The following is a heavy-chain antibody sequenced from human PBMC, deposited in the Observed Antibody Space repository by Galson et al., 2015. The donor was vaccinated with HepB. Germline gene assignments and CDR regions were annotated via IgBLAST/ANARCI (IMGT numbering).Heavy chain of an antibody. CDR3: ARDRKAAAGQRITDFDY. CDR2: IIPIFGTA. V-gene: IGHV1-69*13. D-gene: IGHD6-13*01. J-gene: IGHJ4*02. Sequence: SVKVSCKASGGTFSSYAISWVRQAPGQGLEWMGGIIPIFGTANYAQKFQGRVTITADESTSTAYMELSSLRSEDTAVYYCARDRKAAAGQRITDFDYWGQGTLVTVSS. CDR1: GGTFSSYA.